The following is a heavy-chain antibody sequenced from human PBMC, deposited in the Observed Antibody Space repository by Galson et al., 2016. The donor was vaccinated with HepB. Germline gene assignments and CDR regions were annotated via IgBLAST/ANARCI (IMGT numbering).Heavy chain of an antibody. D-gene: IGHD6-19*01. CDR1: DDSLGNFY. J-gene: IGHJ4*02. CDR2: TYYSGIT. Sequence: QVRLQESGPGLVKPSETLSLTCTVPDDSLGNFYWSWIRQPPGKGLEWIGYTYYSGITNYNPPLKHRVSISVDTSKNQFSLKLTSVTAADTAVYYCATIAVDHDLDYWGQGTLVTVSS. V-gene: IGHV4-59*01. CDR3: ATIAVDHDLDY.